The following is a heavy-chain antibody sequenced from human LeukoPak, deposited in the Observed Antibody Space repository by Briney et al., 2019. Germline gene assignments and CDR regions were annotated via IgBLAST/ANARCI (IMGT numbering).Heavy chain of an antibody. J-gene: IGHJ6*03. Sequence: GGSLRLSCAASGFTFSDYYMSWIRQAPGKGLEWVSYISSSGSTIYYADSVKGRFTISRDNAKNSLYLQMNSLRAEDTAVYYCARVPPYSSGWHSYYYYMDVWGKGTTVTVSS. CDR1: GFTFSDYY. D-gene: IGHD6-19*01. V-gene: IGHV3-11*01. CDR3: ARVPPYSSGWHSYYYYMDV. CDR2: ISSSGSTI.